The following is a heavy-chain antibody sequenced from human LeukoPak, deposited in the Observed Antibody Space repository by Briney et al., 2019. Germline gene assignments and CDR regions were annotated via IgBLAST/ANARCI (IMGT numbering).Heavy chain of an antibody. J-gene: IGHJ4*02. D-gene: IGHD1-26*01. Sequence: GGSLRLSCAASGFNVSNNYMSWVRQAPGKGLVWVSRINEDGSTTNYADSVKGRSTIFRDNAKNTLYLQMNSLRAEDTAVYYCVRDLGGRSGHWGQGTLVTVSS. V-gene: IGHV3-74*01. CDR1: GFNVSNNY. CDR2: INEDGSTT. CDR3: VRDLGGRSGH.